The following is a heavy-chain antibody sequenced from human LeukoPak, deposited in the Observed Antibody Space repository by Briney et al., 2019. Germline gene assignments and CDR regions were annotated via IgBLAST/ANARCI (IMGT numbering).Heavy chain of an antibody. J-gene: IGHJ6*03. D-gene: IGHD3-10*01. Sequence: GGSLRLSCAASGFTFSSYAMSWVRQAPGKGLEWVSAISGSGGSTYYADSVKGRFTISRDNSKNTLYLQMNSLRAEDTAVYYCAKDYTESPYYYYYYYMDVWGKGTTVTVSS. V-gene: IGHV3-23*01. CDR2: ISGSGGST. CDR1: GFTFSSYA. CDR3: AKDYTESPYYYYYYYMDV.